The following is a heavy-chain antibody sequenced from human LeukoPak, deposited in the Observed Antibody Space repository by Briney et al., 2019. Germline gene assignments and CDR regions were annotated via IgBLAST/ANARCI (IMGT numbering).Heavy chain of an antibody. J-gene: IGHJ4*02. D-gene: IGHD1-26*01. CDR1: GFTFSSYG. CDR2: IRYDGSNK. Sequence: GGSLRLSCAASGFTFSSYGMHWVRQAPGKGPEWVAFIRYDGSNKYYADSVKGRFTISRDNSKNTLYLQMNSLRAEDTAVYYCAKDLARQWELPDYFDYWGQGTLVTVSS. CDR3: AKDLARQWELPDYFDY. V-gene: IGHV3-30*02.